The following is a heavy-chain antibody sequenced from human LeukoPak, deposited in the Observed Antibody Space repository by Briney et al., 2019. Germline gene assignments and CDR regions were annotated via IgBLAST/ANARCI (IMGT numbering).Heavy chain of an antibody. D-gene: IGHD6-19*01. J-gene: IGHJ4*02. CDR1: GFTFSSYG. CDR3: ARNEGSGWSFDS. CDR2: ISFDGTNK. Sequence: GGSLRLSCAASGFTFSSYGMHWVRQAPGKGLEWVSLISFDGTNKYYADSVKGRFTMSRENSKKMVHLQMNSLRGEDTAVYYCARNEGSGWSFDSWGQGTLVTVSS. V-gene: IGHV3-30*03.